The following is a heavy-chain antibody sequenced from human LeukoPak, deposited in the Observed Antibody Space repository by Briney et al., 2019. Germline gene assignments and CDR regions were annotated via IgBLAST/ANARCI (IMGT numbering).Heavy chain of an antibody. CDR1: GFTLSSYW. Sequence: GGSLRLSCAASGFTLSSYWMHWVRQVPGKGLVWVSRINTDGSSTSYADSVKGRFTISRDNARNTLYLEMNSLRTEDTAVYYCPSGDVGYYGYFSHWGQGALVTVSS. J-gene: IGHJ4*02. CDR2: INTDGSST. CDR3: PSGDVGYYGYFSH. D-gene: IGHD4-17*01. V-gene: IGHV3-74*01.